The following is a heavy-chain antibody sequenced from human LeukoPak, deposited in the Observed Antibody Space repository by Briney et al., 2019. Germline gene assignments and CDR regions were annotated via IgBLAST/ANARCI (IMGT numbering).Heavy chain of an antibody. CDR2: INSDGSST. D-gene: IGHD3-22*01. Sequence: GGSLRLSCAASGFTFSSYWMHWVRQAPGKGLVWVSRINSDGSSTSYADSVKGRFTISRDNAKNTLYLQMNSLRAEDTAVYYCARGHRYYDSSGRYDYWGQGTLVTVSS. J-gene: IGHJ4*02. CDR3: ARGHRYYDSSGRYDY. V-gene: IGHV3-74*01. CDR1: GFTFSSYW.